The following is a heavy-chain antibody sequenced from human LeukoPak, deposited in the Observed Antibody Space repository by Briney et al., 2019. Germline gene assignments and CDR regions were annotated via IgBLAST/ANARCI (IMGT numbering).Heavy chain of an antibody. D-gene: IGHD5-24*01. CDR2: INWKSANI. CDR1: GFTFYDFA. V-gene: IGHV3-9*01. CDR3: AKDNRWLTYGMDV. Sequence: PGRSLRLSCVASGFTFYDFAMHWVRQAPGKGLEWISGINWKSANIAYADSVKGRFTISRDNAKNSLYLQMNSLRADDTALYYCAKDNRWLTYGMDVWGQGTTVTVSS. J-gene: IGHJ6*02.